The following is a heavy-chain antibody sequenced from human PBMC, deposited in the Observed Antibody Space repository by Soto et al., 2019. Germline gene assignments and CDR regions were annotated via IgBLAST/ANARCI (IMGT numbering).Heavy chain of an antibody. CDR1: GYTFTSYD. J-gene: IGHJ6*02. D-gene: IGHD3-3*01. V-gene: IGHV1-8*01. Sequence: GASVKVSCKASGYTFTSYDIIWVRQATGQGLEWMGWMNPNSGNTGYAQKFQGRVTMTRNTSISTAYMELSSLRSEDTAVYYCARVLSWASYYDFWSGYYSYYYYGMDVWGQGTTVTVSS. CDR2: MNPNSGNT. CDR3: ARVLSWASYYDFWSGYYSYYYYGMDV.